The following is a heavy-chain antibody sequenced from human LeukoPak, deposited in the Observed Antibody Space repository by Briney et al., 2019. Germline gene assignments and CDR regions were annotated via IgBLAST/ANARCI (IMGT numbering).Heavy chain of an antibody. D-gene: IGHD5-24*01. J-gene: IGHJ3*02. Sequence: GGSLRVSCAASGFTVSSNYMSWVRQAPGKGLEWGSVIYSGGSTYYADSVKGRFTISRDNSKNTLYLQMNSLRAEDTAVYYCAKEGRWLQLGGAFDIWGQGTMVTVSS. CDR3: AKEGRWLQLGGAFDI. CDR2: IYSGGST. V-gene: IGHV3-53*01. CDR1: GFTVSSNY.